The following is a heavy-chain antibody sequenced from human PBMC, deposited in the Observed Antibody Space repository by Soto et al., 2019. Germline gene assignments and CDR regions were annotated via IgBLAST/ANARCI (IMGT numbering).Heavy chain of an antibody. CDR2: ISFDGSNK. CDR3: ARLPGALVAVLYIYPLDGREAMSDVDV. J-gene: IGHJ6*02. CDR1: AFTFNYYP. V-gene: IGHV3-30-3*01. Sequence: QMQLVESGGGVVQPGESLRLSCAASAFTFNYYPMHWVRQTPGKGLEWVAVISFDGSNKYYADSVKGRFTISRDNSKNMLYLQMNSLRAEDAAVYYCARLPGALVAVLYIYPLDGREAMSDVDVWGQGTTVSVSS. D-gene: IGHD6-19*01.